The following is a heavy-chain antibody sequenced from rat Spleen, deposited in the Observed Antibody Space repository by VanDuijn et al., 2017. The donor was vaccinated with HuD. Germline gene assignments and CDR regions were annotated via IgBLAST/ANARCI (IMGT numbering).Heavy chain of an antibody. CDR1: GFTFNNYG. CDR3: ARHRGPGYNYYVMDA. D-gene: IGHD1-4*01. Sequence: EVQLVESDGGLVQPGRSLKLSCAASGFTFNNYGMAWVRQAPTKGLEWVASIGTTGGNTYYRDSVKGRFTVSRDNAKSTLYLQMDSLRSEDTATYYCARHRGPGYNYYVMDAWGQGASVTVSS. J-gene: IGHJ4*01. V-gene: IGHV5S13*01. CDR2: IGTTGGNT.